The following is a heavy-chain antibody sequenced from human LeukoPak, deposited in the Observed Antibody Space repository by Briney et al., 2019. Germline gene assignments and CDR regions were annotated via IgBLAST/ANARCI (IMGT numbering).Heavy chain of an antibody. J-gene: IGHJ6*03. D-gene: IGHD6-6*01. V-gene: IGHV3-23*01. CDR2: ISGSGGRT. CDR3: AKDRGVAARPSYGFYYYSMDV. CDR1: GFTFSSYA. Sequence: GGSLRLSCAASGFTFSSYAMSWVRQAPGKGLEWVSAISGSGGRTYYADSVTGRFTISRDNPKNTLYLQMNSLRAEDTAVYYCAKDRGVAARPSYGFYYYSMDVWGKGTTVTVSS.